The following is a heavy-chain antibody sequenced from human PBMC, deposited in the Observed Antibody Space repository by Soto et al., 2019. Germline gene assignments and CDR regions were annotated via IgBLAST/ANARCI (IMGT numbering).Heavy chain of an antibody. CDR3: AAGTGRTDLDY. J-gene: IGHJ4*02. D-gene: IGHD2-2*01. CDR1: GFDFSKAW. Sequence: EVQLVESGGGLVKPGGSLRLSCAASGFDFSKAWMSWVRQAPGKGLEWVGRLMSKTDGGTTVYAAPVKGRFTISRDDSKNTLYLQMSSLNTEDTAVYYCAAGTGRTDLDYWCQGTLVTVSS. V-gene: IGHV3-15*01. CDR2: LMSKTDGGTT.